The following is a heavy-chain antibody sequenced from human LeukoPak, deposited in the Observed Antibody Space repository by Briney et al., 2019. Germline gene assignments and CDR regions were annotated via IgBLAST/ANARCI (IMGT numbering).Heavy chain of an antibody. V-gene: IGHV1-69*05. D-gene: IGHD3-22*01. Sequence: SVKVSCKASGGTFSSYAISWVRQAPGQGLEWMGGIIPIFGTANYAQKFQGRVTITTDESTSTAYMELSSLRSEDTAVYYCARVPYYYDSSGYWSYFDYWGQGTLVTVSP. CDR3: ARVPYYYDSSGYWSYFDY. CDR2: IIPIFGTA. CDR1: GGTFSSYA. J-gene: IGHJ4*02.